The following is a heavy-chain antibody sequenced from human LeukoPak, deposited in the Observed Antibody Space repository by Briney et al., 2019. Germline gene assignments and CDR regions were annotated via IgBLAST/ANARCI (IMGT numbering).Heavy chain of an antibody. V-gene: IGHV1-69*05. CDR2: IIPIFGTA. D-gene: IGHD2-2*01. Sequence: GASVKVSCKASGGTFSSYAISWVRQAPGQGLEWMGGIIPIFGTANYAQKFQGRVTITTDESTSTAYMELSSLGSEDTAVYYCARVPAAQDYYYYYYMDVWGKGTTVTVSS. CDR3: ARVPAAQDYYYYYYMDV. J-gene: IGHJ6*03. CDR1: GGTFSSYA.